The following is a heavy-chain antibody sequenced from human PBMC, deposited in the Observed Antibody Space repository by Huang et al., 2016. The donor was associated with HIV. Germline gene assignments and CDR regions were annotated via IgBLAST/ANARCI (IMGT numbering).Heavy chain of an antibody. CDR2: FTHGGST. CDR1: GGSISSSSQY. CDR3: VSWVDN. J-gene: IGHJ5*02. V-gene: IGHV4-39*01. Sequence: QLQLQESGPRLVKPSETLSLTCNVSGGSISSSSQYWKWIRQHTGKGLRGSGSFTHGGSTHYNPSLKSRVTISVDSSKNQFSVRMNSVTAADTAVYYCVSWVDNWGQGIRVTVSS.